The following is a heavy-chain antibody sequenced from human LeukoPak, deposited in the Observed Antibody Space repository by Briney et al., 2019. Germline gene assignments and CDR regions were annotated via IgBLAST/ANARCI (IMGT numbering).Heavy chain of an antibody. J-gene: IGHJ4*02. V-gene: IGHV3-66*02. Sequence: GGSLRLSCAASGFTVSTNYMTWVRQAPGKGLGGVSVIYIGGSTYYADSVKGPFTISRDNSKNTLYLQMNSLRAEDTAVYYCARDSDWAYFDYWGQGTLVTVSS. CDR3: ARDSDWAYFDY. D-gene: IGHD3-9*01. CDR1: GFTVSTNY. CDR2: IYIGGST.